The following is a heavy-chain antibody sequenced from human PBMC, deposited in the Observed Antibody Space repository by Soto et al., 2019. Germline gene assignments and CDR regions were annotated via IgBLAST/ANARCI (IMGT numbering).Heavy chain of an antibody. CDR2: IFTSGST. V-gene: IGHV4-4*07. J-gene: IGHJ5*02. Sequence: SETLSLTCTVSGGSISSYFWSWIRQPAGKGLEWTGRIFTSGSTNYNPSLKSRVTMSVDTSKNQFSLKLSSLTAADTAVYYCARGNPNWFVPWGQGTLVTVSS. CDR3: ARGNPNWFVP. CDR1: GGSISSYF.